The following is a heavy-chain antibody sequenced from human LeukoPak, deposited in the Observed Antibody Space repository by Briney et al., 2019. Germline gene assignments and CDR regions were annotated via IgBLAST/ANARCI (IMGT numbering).Heavy chain of an antibody. CDR3: ARAQWIQLWLPFDY. D-gene: IGHD5-18*01. Sequence: SGGSLRLSWAASGFTFSSYAIHWVRQAPGKGLEWVAVISYDGSNKYYADSVKGRFTISRDNSKNTLYLQMSSLRAEDTAVYYCARAQWIQLWLPFDYWGQGTLVTVSS. CDR1: GFTFSSYA. CDR2: ISYDGSNK. V-gene: IGHV3-30-3*01. J-gene: IGHJ4*02.